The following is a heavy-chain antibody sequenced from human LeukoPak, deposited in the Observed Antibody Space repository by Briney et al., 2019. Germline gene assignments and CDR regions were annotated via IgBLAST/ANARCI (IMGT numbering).Heavy chain of an antibody. J-gene: IGHJ4*02. V-gene: IGHV4-39*01. Sequence: SETLSLTCTVSGGSISSSSYYWGWIRQPPRKGLEWIGSIYYSGSTYYNPSLKSRVTISVDTSKNQFSLKLSSVTAADTAVYYCARQEIAAAGTVYFDYWGQGTLVTVSS. CDR3: ARQEIAAAGTVYFDY. CDR1: GGSISSSSYY. CDR2: IYYSGST. D-gene: IGHD6-13*01.